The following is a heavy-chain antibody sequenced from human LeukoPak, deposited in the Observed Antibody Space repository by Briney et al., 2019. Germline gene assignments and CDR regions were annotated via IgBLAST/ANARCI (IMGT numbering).Heavy chain of an antibody. CDR3: ARDLGSSSWYIRGAFDI. D-gene: IGHD6-13*01. CDR2: ISYDGSNK. Sequence: GGSLRLSCAASGFTFSSYAMHWVRQAPGKGLEWVAVISYDGSNKYYADSVKGRFTISRDNSKNTLYLQMNSLRAEDTAVYYCARDLGSSSWYIRGAFDIWGQGTMVTVSS. V-gene: IGHV3-30-3*01. CDR1: GFTFSSYA. J-gene: IGHJ3*02.